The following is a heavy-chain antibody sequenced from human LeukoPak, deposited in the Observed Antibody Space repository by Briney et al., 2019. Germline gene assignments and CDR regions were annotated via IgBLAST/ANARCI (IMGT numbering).Heavy chain of an antibody. J-gene: IGHJ6*04. V-gene: IGHV1-69*01. CDR3: ASEYYYGSGSYYKESYYYGMDV. Sequence: ASVKVSCKASGGTFSSYAISWVRQAPGQGLEWMGGIIPIFGTANYAQKFQGRVTITADESTSTAYMELSSLRSEDTAVYYCASEYYYGSGSYYKESYYYGMDVWGKGTTVTVSS. CDR2: IIPIFGTA. CDR1: GGTFSSYA. D-gene: IGHD3-10*01.